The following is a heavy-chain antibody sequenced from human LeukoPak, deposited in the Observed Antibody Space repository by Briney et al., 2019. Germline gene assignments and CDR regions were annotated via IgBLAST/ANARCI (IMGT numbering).Heavy chain of an antibody. CDR2: IIPVFGTA. D-gene: IGHD2-21*01. CDR3: ASSYCGGDCYSTVVAYFDY. Sequence: ASVKVSCRASGGTFGTYAISWVRQAPGQGLEWMGGIIPVFGTANYAQKFQGRVTITADESTNTAYMELSSLRSEDTAVYYCASSYCGGDCYSTVVAYFDYWGQGTLATVSS. V-gene: IGHV1-69*13. J-gene: IGHJ4*02. CDR1: GGTFGTYA.